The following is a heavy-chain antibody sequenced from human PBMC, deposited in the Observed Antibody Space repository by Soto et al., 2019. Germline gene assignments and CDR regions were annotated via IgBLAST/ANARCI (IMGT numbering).Heavy chain of an antibody. Sequence: GGPLRLSCSASGFTFSRHAMHWVRQAPGKGLEWVAVISYDGSNKYYADSVKGRFTISRDNSKNTLYLQMNSLRAEDTAVYYCRGLDYWGQGTLVTVSS. CDR1: GFTFSRHA. CDR2: ISYDGSNK. J-gene: IGHJ4*02. CDR3: RGLDY. V-gene: IGHV3-30*04.